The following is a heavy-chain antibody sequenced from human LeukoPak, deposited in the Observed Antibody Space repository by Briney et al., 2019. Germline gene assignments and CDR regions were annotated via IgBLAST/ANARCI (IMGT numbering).Heavy chain of an antibody. CDR3: ARQVELRHFDY. CDR2: IYHSGST. Sequence: SETLSLTCAVSGYSISSGYYWGWIRQPPGKGLEWIGSIYHSGSTYYNPSLKSQVTISVDTSKNQFSLKLSSVTAADTAVYYCARQVELRHFDYWGQGTLVTVSS. CDR1: GYSISSGYY. D-gene: IGHD1-7*01. V-gene: IGHV4-38-2*01. J-gene: IGHJ4*02.